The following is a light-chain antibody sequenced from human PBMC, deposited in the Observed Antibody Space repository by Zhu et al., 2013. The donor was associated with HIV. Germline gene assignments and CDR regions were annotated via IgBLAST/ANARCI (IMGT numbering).Light chain of an antibody. Sequence: DIQMTQSPSSLSASVGERVTISCRATQPISTYLSWYQQKPGEAPKLLIYAASRLQTGVPSRFSGSGSGTDFTLTISSLQPEDSASYYCQQSYGTPRTFGQGTKVEIK. CDR1: QPISTY. CDR3: QQSYGTPRT. CDR2: AAS. V-gene: IGKV1-39*01. J-gene: IGKJ1*01.